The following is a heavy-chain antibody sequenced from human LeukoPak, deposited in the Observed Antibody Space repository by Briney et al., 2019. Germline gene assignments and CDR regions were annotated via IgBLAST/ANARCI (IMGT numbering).Heavy chain of an antibody. CDR1: GGTFSSYA. CDR3: ARVEGYSYGYGY. J-gene: IGHJ4*02. D-gene: IGHD5-18*01. CDR2: IIPILGIA. V-gene: IGHV1-69*04. Sequence: SVKVSCKASGGTFSSYAISWVRQAPGQGLEWMGRIIPILGIANYAQKFQGRVTITADKSTSTAYTELSSLRSEDTAVYYCARVEGYSYGYGYWGQGTLVTVSS.